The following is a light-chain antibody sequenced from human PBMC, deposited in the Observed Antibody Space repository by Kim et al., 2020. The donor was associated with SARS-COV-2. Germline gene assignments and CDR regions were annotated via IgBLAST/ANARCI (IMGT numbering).Light chain of an antibody. CDR3: NSRDNSVNPCV. J-gene: IGLJ2*01. V-gene: IGLV3-19*01. Sequence: SSELTQDPDVSVALGQTVRITCQGDSLRRYYASWYQQKPGQAPVLVIYGKNSRPSGIPDRFSGSSSGNTASLTITETQAEDEADYYCNSRDNSVNPCVFGGGTQLTVL. CDR1: SLRRYY. CDR2: GKN.